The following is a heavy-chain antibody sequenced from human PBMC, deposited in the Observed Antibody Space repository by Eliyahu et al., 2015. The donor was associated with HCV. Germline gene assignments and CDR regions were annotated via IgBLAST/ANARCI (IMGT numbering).Heavy chain of an antibody. J-gene: IGHJ4*02. CDR2: ISGSGGST. D-gene: IGHD3-22*01. CDR3: AKCHSYYYDSSGYYSDY. Sequence: EVQLLESGGGLVQPGGSLRLSCAASGFTFSSYAMSWVRQAPGKGLEWVSAISGSGGSTYYADSVKGRFTISRDNSKNTLYLQMNSLRAEDTAVYYCAKCHSYYYDSSGYYSDYWGQGTLVTVSS. V-gene: IGHV3-23*01. CDR1: GFTFSSYA.